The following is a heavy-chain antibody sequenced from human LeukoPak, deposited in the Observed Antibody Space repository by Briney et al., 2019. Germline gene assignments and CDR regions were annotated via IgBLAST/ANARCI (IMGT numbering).Heavy chain of an antibody. CDR1: GFPFSSNA. V-gene: IGHV3-23*01. J-gene: IGHJ4*02. Sequence: GGSLRLSCAASGFPFSSNAMSWVRQAPGKGLEWVSSITDSGGGTQYADSVKGQFTISRDNSKNTLYLQMNSLRAEDTAVYYCAKGSATPYWGQGTLVTVST. D-gene: IGHD1-26*01. CDR2: ITDSGGGT. CDR3: AKGSATPY.